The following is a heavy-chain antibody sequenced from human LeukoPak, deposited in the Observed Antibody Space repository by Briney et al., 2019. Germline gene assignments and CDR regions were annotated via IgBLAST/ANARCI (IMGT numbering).Heavy chain of an antibody. D-gene: IGHD3-3*01. J-gene: IGHJ6*02. CDR3: AKYEGVVIIRSHYYCGMDV. CDR1: GFTFSSYA. V-gene: IGHV3-23*01. Sequence: PGGSLRLSCAASGFTFSSYAMSWVRQAPGKGLEWVSTISDSGGSTYYADSVKGRFTISRDNSKNTQYLQMNSLRAEDTAVYYCAKYEGVVIIRSHYYCGMDVWGQGTTVTVSS. CDR2: ISDSGGST.